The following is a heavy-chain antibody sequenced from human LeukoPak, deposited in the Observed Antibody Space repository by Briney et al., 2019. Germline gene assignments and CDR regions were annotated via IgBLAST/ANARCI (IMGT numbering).Heavy chain of an antibody. CDR3: ARRTVGADNNWFDP. Sequence: EPSATLSLTCAVSGGSISSPNWWTWVRQPPGKGLEWIGEVYHTGSTNYNPSLKSRVTISVDKSNNQFSLKLSSVTAADTAVYYCARRTVGADNNWFDPWGQGTLVTVAS. CDR2: VYHTGST. J-gene: IGHJ5*02. V-gene: IGHV4-4*02. CDR1: GGSISSPNW. D-gene: IGHD1-26*01.